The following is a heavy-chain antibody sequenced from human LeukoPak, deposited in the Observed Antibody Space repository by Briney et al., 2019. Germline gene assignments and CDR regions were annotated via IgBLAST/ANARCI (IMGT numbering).Heavy chain of an antibody. Sequence: GGSLRLSCAASGFTLSDYSMTWVRQAPGKGLEWVSSISSSGSYIFYAESVKGRFTISRDNSKNSLYLQMNSLRDEDTAVYYCARRTGMTLPGWLRVVDLWGQGTLVTVSS. CDR3: ARRTGMTLPGWLRVVDL. V-gene: IGHV3-21*04. J-gene: IGHJ5*02. CDR2: ISSSGSYI. D-gene: IGHD6-19*01. CDR1: GFTLSDYS.